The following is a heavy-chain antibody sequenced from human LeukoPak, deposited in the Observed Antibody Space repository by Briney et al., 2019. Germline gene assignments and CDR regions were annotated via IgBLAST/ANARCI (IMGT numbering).Heavy chain of an antibody. CDR1: GFTFSSYS. CDR2: INSRSSII. V-gene: IGHV3-48*01. CDR3: AKDRMGGVTFFDY. Sequence: PGGSLRLSCAASGFTFSSYSINWVRQAPGKGLEWVSYINSRSSIICYTDSVKGRFTISRDSAKNSLYLQMHSLRAEDTAVYYCAKDRMGGVTFFDYWGQGTLVTVSS. J-gene: IGHJ4*02. D-gene: IGHD2-21*02.